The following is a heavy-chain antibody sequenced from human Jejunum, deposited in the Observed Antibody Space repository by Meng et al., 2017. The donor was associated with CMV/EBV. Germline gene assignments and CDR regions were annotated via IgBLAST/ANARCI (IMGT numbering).Heavy chain of an antibody. CDR2: IYNSGDI. CDR1: GGSVSKYY. D-gene: IGHD2-2*01. V-gene: IGHV4-59*02. Sequence: QGSVPVLWRPWETLSLTGIVSGGSVSKYYWGLIRQTPGGGLEWLGYIYNSGDIYYNPFLEGRVTISTDTSKNQFSLKLRYVTAADTAVYYCVRHGDCSSGSCYYHWLDPWGQGSLVTVSS. CDR3: VRHGDCSSGSCYYHWLDP. J-gene: IGHJ5*01.